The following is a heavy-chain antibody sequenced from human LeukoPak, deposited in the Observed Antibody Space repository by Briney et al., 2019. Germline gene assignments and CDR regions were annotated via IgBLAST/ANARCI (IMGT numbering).Heavy chain of an antibody. CDR1: GYTFTSYG. J-gene: IGHJ4*02. CDR3: ARDPPPPGSGSSTGYFDY. V-gene: IGHV1-18*01. Sequence: ASVKVSCKASGYTFTSYGISWGRQAPGQGLEWMGWISAYNGNTNYAQKVQGRVTMTTDTSTSTAYMELRSLRSDDTAVYYCARDPPPPGSGSSTGYFDYWGQGTLVTVSS. CDR2: ISAYNGNT. D-gene: IGHD3-10*01.